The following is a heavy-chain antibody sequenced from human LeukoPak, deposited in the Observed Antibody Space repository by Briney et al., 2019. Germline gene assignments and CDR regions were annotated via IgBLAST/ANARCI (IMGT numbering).Heavy chain of an antibody. Sequence: PGGSLRLSCAASGFTFSSYAMSWVRQAPGKGLEWVSAISGSGGSTYYADSVKGRFTISRDNSKNTLYLQMNSLRTEDTAVYYCAKDEVRGYSYGASGGQFDYWGQGTLVTVSS. CDR2: ISGSGGST. CDR1: GFTFSSYA. J-gene: IGHJ4*02. V-gene: IGHV3-23*01. D-gene: IGHD5-18*01. CDR3: AKDEVRGYSYGASGGQFDY.